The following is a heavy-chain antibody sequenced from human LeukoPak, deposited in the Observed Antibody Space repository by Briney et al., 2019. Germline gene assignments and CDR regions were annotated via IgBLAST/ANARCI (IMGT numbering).Heavy chain of an antibody. J-gene: IGHJ4*02. D-gene: IGHD3-16*02. CDR2: MYYSGNT. CDR3: ARTLGWASSRYPFDG. CDR1: GGSISSSNYY. V-gene: IGHV4-39*01. Sequence: SETLSLTCTVSGGSISSSNYYWGWIRQPPGKGLEWIGSMYYSGNTDYNPSLKSRVTISVDTSKNQFSLKVNSVTAADTAVYYCARTLGWASSRYPFDGWGQGTLVTVPS.